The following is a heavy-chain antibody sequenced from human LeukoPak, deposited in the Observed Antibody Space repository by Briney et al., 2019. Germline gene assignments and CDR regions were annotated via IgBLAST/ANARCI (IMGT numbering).Heavy chain of an antibody. CDR2: ISSSSSYI. D-gene: IGHD3-22*01. J-gene: IGHJ5*02. CDR3: ARVSPYDSSGYSPGVGFDP. V-gene: IGHV3-21*01. CDR1: GFTFSSYS. Sequence: GGSLRLSCAASGFTFSSYSMNWVRQAPGKGLEWVSSISSSSSYIYYADSVKGRFTISRDNAKNSLYLQMNSLRAEDTAVYYCARVSPYDSSGYSPGVGFDPWGQGTLVTVSS.